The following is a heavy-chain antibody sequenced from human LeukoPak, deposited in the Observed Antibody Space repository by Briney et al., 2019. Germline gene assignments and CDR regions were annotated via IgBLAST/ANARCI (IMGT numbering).Heavy chain of an antibody. J-gene: IGHJ4*02. V-gene: IGHV3-74*01. CDR1: GFSFSGHW. Sequence: GGSLRLSCTASGFSFSGHWMHWARQLPGKGLVWVSRISPTGSTTSYADSVKGRFTVSRDNSENTLSLQMNSLRADDTAIYYCAKSCNSGNCYYNYWGQGTLVTVSS. D-gene: IGHD2-15*01. CDR2: ISPTGSTT. CDR3: AKSCNSGNCYYNY.